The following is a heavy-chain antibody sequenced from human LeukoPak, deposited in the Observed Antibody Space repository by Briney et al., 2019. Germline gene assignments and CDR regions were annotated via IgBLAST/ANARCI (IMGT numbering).Heavy chain of an antibody. CDR1: GFTFSSYW. V-gene: IGHV3-7*01. CDR2: IKQDGSEK. D-gene: IGHD3-22*01. Sequence: PGGSLRLSCAASGFTFSSYWMSWVRQAPGRGLEWVAYIKQDGSEKYYVDSMKGRFTISRENAKNSLYLQMNSLRAEDTAVYYCARGKYYYDSTGYYPGGYYWGQGTLVTVSS. J-gene: IGHJ4*02. CDR3: ARGKYYYDSTGYYPGGYY.